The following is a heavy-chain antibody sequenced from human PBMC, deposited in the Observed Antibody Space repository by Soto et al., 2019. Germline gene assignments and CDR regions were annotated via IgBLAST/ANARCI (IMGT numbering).Heavy chain of an antibody. CDR2: ISLSGADT. CDR1: GFTFSSYA. D-gene: IGHD3-16*02. J-gene: IGHJ4*02. CDR3: ADFCFGELSSV. Sequence: EVQLLESGGGLVQPGGSLRLSCAASGFTFSSYAMSWVRQAPGKGLEWVSSISLSGADTYYAYAVNGRFTISRDNSKNTLYLKMNSLRAEDTALYYCADFCFGELSSVWGQGALVTVSS. V-gene: IGHV3-23*01.